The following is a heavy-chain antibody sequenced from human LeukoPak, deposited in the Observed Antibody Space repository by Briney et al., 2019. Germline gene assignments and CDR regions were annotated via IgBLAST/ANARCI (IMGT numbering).Heavy chain of an antibody. CDR2: ISGSGGST. CDR3: AKLNYDSSGYLDY. J-gene: IGHJ4*02. D-gene: IGHD3-22*01. Sequence: GGSLRLSCAAPGFTFSSYAMSWVRQAPGKGLEWVSAISGSGGSTYYADSVKGRFTISRDNSKNTLYLQMNSLRAEDTAVYYCAKLNYDSSGYLDYWGQGTLVTVSS. V-gene: IGHV3-23*01. CDR1: GFTFSSYA.